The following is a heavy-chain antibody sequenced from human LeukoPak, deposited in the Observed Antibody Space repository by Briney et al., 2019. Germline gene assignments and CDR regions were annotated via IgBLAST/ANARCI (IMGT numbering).Heavy chain of an antibody. D-gene: IGHD2-2*01. CDR3: ARANTVVSNGFFDY. CDR2: IYYSGST. V-gene: IGHV4-59*12. Sequence: PSETLSLTCTVSGGSISSYYWSWIRQPPGKGLEWIGNIYYSGSTNYNPSLKSRVTISVDKTKNQFSLKLSSVTAADTAVYYCARANTVVSNGFFDYWGQGTLVTVSS. CDR1: GGSISSYY. J-gene: IGHJ4*02.